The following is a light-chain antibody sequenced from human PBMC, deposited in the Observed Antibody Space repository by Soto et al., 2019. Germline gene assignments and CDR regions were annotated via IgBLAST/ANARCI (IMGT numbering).Light chain of an antibody. CDR2: RAS. J-gene: IGKJ4*01. CDR1: QNINSN. CDR3: QQYNNWPRAT. Sequence: VVTQSPATLSMTPGERARFSCRASQNINSNLAWYQHKPGQAPRLLMFRASIRATGFPARFSGSGSGTDFNITISSLQSEDSAVYYCQQYNNWPRATFGGGTKVDI. V-gene: IGKV3-15*01.